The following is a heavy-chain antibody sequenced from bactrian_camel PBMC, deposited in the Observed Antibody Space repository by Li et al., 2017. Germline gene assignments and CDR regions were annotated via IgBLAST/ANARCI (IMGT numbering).Heavy chain of an antibody. J-gene: IGHJ4*01. Sequence: HVQLVESGGDLVQPGGSSRLSCADSAFACSSNSMYWVRQAPGKALEWVSLIDVTYGVAFYGDSVKGRFTISRNNAKNTLYLQMNNLKPEDTAVYYCVCDGGAWYGAYWGQGTQVTVS. CDR2: IDVTYGVA. V-gene: IGHV3S6*01. D-gene: IGHD6*01. CDR1: AFACSSNS. CDR3: VCDGGAWYGAY.